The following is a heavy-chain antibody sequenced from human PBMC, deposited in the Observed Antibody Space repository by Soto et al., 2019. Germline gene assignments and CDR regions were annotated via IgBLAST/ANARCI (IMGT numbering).Heavy chain of an antibody. CDR2: IYSGGST. J-gene: IGHJ4*02. V-gene: IGHV3-66*01. Sequence: GGSMRVSCTAAGFNISNSYRSWVSQTTGKGLEWVSAIYSGGSTYYADSVKGRFTISRDNSRNTLYLQMNSLRAEDTAVYFCARCDGSATYCFFFAYWGQGTPVTVSS. CDR3: ARCDGSATYCFFFAY. D-gene: IGHD3-10*01. CDR1: GFNISNSY.